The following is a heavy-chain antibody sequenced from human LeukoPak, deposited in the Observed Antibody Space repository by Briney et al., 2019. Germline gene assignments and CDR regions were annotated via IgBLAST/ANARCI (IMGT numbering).Heavy chain of an antibody. CDR1: GGTFSSYA. J-gene: IGHJ3*02. V-gene: IGHV1-69*04. D-gene: IGHD6-19*01. CDR2: IIPILGIA. Sequence: SVKVSCKASGGTFSSYAISWVRQAPGQGLEWMGRIIPILGIASYAQKFQGRVTMTRDTSTSTVYMELSSLRSEDTAVYYCARGSGWLAGGRTRRAFDIWGQGTMVTVSS. CDR3: ARGSGWLAGGRTRRAFDI.